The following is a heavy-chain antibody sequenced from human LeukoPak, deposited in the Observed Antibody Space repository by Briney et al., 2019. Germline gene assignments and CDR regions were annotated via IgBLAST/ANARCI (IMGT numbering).Heavy chain of an antibody. V-gene: IGHV1-24*01. J-gene: IGHJ4*02. CDR2: LDPEDGET. CDR3: ATVRIAAAGNPFDY. D-gene: IGHD6-13*01. Sequence: ASVKVSCKVSGYTLTELSMHWVRQAPGKGLEWMGGLDPEDGETIYAQKFQGRVTMTEDTSTDTAYMELSSLRSEDTAVYHCATVRIAAAGNPFDYWGQGTLVTVSS. CDR1: GYTLTELS.